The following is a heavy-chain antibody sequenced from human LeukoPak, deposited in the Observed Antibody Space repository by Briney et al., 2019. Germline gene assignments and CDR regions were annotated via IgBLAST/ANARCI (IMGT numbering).Heavy chain of an antibody. CDR2: INPNSGGT. CDR1: GYTFTGYY. Sequence: ASVKASCKASGYTFTGYYMHWVRQAPGQGLEWMGWINPNSGGTNYAQKFQGRVTMTRDTSISTAYMELSRLGSDDTAVYYCAASDCGGDCIWDYWGQGTLVTVSS. J-gene: IGHJ4*02. CDR3: AASDCGGDCIWDY. D-gene: IGHD2-21*01. V-gene: IGHV1-2*02.